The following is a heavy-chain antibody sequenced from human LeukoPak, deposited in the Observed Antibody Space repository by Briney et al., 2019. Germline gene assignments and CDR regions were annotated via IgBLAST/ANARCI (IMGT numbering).Heavy chain of an antibody. CDR2: IYYSGST. V-gene: IGHV4-39*01. D-gene: IGHD3-9*01. CDR1: GGSISSSYY. Sequence: SETLSLTCTVSGGSISSSYYWGWIRQPPGKGLEWIGSIYYSGSTYYNPSLKSRVTISVDTSKNQFSPKLSSVTAADTAVYYCARRTLRYFDWLLYPLFDYWGQGTLVTVSS. CDR3: ARRTLRYFDWLLYPLFDY. J-gene: IGHJ4*02.